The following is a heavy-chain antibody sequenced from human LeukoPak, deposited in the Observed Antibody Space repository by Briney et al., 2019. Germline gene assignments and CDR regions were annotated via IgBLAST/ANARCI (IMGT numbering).Heavy chain of an antibody. CDR3: AREQDIVVVPAATDY. J-gene: IGHJ4*02. CDR2: IRQDGSEK. Sequence: GGSLRLSCAASGFTFSSYSMSWVRQAPGKGLEWVANIRQDGSEKYYVDSVKGRFTISRDNAKNSLYLQMNSLRAEDTAVYYCAREQDIVVVPAATDYWGQGTLVTVSS. V-gene: IGHV3-7*01. CDR1: GFTFSSYS. D-gene: IGHD2-2*01.